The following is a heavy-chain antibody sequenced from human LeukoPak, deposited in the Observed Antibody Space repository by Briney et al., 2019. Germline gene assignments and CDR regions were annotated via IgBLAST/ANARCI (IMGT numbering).Heavy chain of an antibody. CDR1: GFTVSSNY. J-gene: IGHJ2*01. V-gene: IGHV3-53*05. CDR3: ARVPNWYFDL. Sequence: GGSLRLSCAASGFTVSSNYMSWVRQAPGRGLEWVSVIYSGGSTYYADSVKGRFTVSRDNSKNTLYLQMNSLRAEDTAVYYCARVPNWYFDLWGRGTLVTVSS. CDR2: IYSGGST.